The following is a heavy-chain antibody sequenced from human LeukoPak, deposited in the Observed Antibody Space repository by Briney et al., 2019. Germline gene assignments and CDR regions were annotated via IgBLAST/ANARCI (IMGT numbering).Heavy chain of an antibody. CDR1: GYTFTGYY. V-gene: IGHV1-2*02. CDR3: ARDRRFLEWLLPLDF. CDR2: INPNSGGT. D-gene: IGHD3-3*01. J-gene: IGHJ4*02. Sequence: GASVKVSCKASGYTFTGYYMHWVRQAPGQGLEWKGWINPNSGGTNYAQKFQGRVTMTRDTSISTAYMELSRLRSDDTAVYYCARDRRFLEWLLPLDFWGQGTLVTVSS.